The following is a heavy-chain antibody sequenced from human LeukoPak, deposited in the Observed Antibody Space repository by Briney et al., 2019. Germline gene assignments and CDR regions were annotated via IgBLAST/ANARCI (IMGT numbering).Heavy chain of an antibody. V-gene: IGHV3-21*01. CDR1: GFTFSSYS. CDR3: ARAIYSGSYSKLPDY. Sequence: PGGSLRLSCAASGFTFSSYSMNWVRQAPGKGLEWVSSISGSSSYIYYADSVKGRFTISRDNAKNSLYLQMNSLRAEDTAVYYCARAIYSGSYSKLPDYWGQGTLVTVSS. J-gene: IGHJ4*02. D-gene: IGHD1-26*01. CDR2: ISGSSSYI.